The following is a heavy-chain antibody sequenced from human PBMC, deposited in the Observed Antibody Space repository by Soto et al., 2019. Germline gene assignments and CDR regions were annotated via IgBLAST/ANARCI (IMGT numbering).Heavy chain of an antibody. CDR2: INAGNGNT. J-gene: IGHJ6*03. D-gene: IGHD2-15*01. Sequence: ASVKVSCKASGYTFTSYAMHWVRQAPGQRLEWMGWINAGNGNTKYSQKFQGRVTITRDTSASTAYMELSSLRSEDTAVYYCARVGVVAAIFLYYMDVWGKGTTVTVSS. CDR1: GYTFTSYA. CDR3: ARVGVVAAIFLYYMDV. V-gene: IGHV1-3*01.